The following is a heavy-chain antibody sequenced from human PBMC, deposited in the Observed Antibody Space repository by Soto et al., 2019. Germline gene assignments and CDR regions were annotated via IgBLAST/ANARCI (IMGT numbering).Heavy chain of an antibody. V-gene: IGHV3-23*01. J-gene: IGHJ4*02. D-gene: IGHD3-22*01. CDR3: AKQGFDYDSSGYPDY. Sequence: GSLRLSCAGSGFSFNSYTINWVRQAPGKGLESVSAISGTGEATYYADSVRGRFAISRDKSNNTVFLQMNTLRAEDTAVYYCAKQGFDYDSSGYPDYWGQGTLVTVSS. CDR2: ISGTGEAT. CDR1: GFSFNSYT.